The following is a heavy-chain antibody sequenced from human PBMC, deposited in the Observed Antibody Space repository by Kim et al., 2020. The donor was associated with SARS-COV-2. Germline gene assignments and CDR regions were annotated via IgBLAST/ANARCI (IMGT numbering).Heavy chain of an antibody. CDR2: IWYDGSNK. CDR3: ARGSYSSGWYEVAFDI. Sequence: GGSLRLSCAASGFTFSTYGMHWVRQAPGKGLEWVAVIWYDGSNKYYADSVKGRFTISRDNSKNTLYLQMNSLRAEDTAVYYCARGSYSSGWYEVAFDIWGQGTMVTVSS. CDR1: GFTFSTYG. V-gene: IGHV3-33*01. J-gene: IGHJ3*02. D-gene: IGHD6-19*01.